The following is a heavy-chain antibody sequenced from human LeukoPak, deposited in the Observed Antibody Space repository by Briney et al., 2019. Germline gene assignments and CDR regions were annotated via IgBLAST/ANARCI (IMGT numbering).Heavy chain of an antibody. CDR3: ARHGPYYYDSSGSV. CDR1: GGSISSYY. CDR2: IYYSGST. J-gene: IGHJ4*02. Sequence: SETLSLTCTVSGGSISSYYWSWIRQPPGKGLEWIGYIYYSGSTNYNPSLKGRVTISVDTSKSQFSLKLSSVTAADTGVYYCARHGPYYYDSSGSVWGQGTLVTVSS. D-gene: IGHD3-22*01. V-gene: IGHV4-59*08.